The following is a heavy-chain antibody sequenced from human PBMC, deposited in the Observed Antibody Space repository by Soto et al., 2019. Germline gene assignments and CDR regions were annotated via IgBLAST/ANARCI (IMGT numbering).Heavy chain of an antibody. CDR1: GDSVSSNSAA. CDR3: ARAAPYSNRPINWPSEL. Sequence: SETLSLTCSISGDSVSSNSAAWNWIRQSPSRGLEWLGRTYYGSKWYNDYAVSVKSRITINRDTSKNQFCLQLNSVTPEDTAVDECARAAPYSNRPINWPSELWGRGTPVTVSS. D-gene: IGHD6-13*01. V-gene: IGHV6-1*01. J-gene: IGHJ2*01. CDR2: TYYGSKWYN.